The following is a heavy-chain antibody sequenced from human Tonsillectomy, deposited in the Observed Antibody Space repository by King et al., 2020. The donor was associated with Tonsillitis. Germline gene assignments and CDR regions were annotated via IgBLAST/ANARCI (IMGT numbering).Heavy chain of an antibody. J-gene: IGHJ6*02. CDR1: GFTFSSYA. V-gene: IGHV3-23*04. CDR3: AKVRATGYYYYYGMDV. Sequence: VQLVESGGGFVQPGGSLRLSCAASGFTFSSYAMSWVRQAPGKGLEWVSAISGSGGSTYYADSVKGRVTISRDNSKTTLYLQMNSLRAEDTAVYYCAKVRATGYYYYYGMDVWGQGTTVTVSS. D-gene: IGHD1-26*01. CDR2: ISGSGGST.